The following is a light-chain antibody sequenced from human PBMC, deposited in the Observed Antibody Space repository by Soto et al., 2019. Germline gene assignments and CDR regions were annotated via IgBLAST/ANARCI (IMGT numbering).Light chain of an antibody. CDR3: QSYDSSLIRF. J-gene: IGLJ1*01. V-gene: IGLV1-40*01. CDR2: GDN. CDR1: GSNIGAGYD. Sequence: QSVLTQPPSVSGAPGQRSTISCTGSGSNIGAGYDVHWYRQLPGTAPKLLLYGDNNRPSGVPDRFSGSKSGTSASLAITGLQAEDEADYYCQSYDSSLIRFFGTGTKVTVL.